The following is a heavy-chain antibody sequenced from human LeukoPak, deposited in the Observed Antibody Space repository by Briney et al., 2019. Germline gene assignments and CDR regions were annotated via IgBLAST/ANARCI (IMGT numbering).Heavy chain of an antibody. CDR2: ISSSGSTI. CDR1: GFTFSDYY. Sequence: GGSLRLSCAASGFTFSDYYMSWIRQAPGKGLEWGSYISSSGSTIYYADSGKGRFTISRDKAKNSLYLQMNSLRAEDTAVYYCARSEGDYYDSSGYYYPRYYFDYWGQGTLVTVSS. V-gene: IGHV3-11*04. CDR3: ARSEGDYYDSSGYYYPRYYFDY. J-gene: IGHJ4*02. D-gene: IGHD3-22*01.